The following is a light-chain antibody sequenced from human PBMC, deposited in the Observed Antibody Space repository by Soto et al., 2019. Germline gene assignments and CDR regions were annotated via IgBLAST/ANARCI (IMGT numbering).Light chain of an antibody. V-gene: IGKV2-24*01. CDR1: ESLLHIDGTTY. CDR3: MQATHLPRT. Sequence: DIVMTQTPLSSPVTLGQPASISCRSSESLLHIDGTTYLSWLQQRPGQPPRVIIYKISDRLSGVPDRFSGSGVGTDFTLKISRVEAEDVGVYYCMQATHLPRTFDQGTKVDIK. J-gene: IGKJ1*01. CDR2: KIS.